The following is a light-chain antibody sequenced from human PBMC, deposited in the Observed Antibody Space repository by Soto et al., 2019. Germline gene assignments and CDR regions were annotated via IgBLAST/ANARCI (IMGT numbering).Light chain of an antibody. V-gene: IGLV1-40*01. CDR1: SSNIGTGYD. Sequence: QSVLTQPPSVSWAPGQRVTISCTGSSSNIGTGYDVHWYQQLPGTAPKLLIYVNNNRPSGVPDRFSGSKSGTSASLAITGLQAEDEAAYYCQSYDNALSAWVFGGGTKLTVL. J-gene: IGLJ3*02. CDR3: QSYDNALSAWV. CDR2: VNN.